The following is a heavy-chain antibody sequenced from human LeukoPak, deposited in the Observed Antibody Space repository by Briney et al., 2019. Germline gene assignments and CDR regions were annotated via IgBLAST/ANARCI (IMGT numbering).Heavy chain of an antibody. Sequence: PSETLSLTCTVSGGSISSYYWSWIRQPPGKGLEWIGYICYSGSTDYNPSLKSRVTISVDTSKNQFSLKLSSVTAADTAIYYCARGKSKFDYWGQGTLVTVSS. CDR1: GGSISSYY. CDR3: ARGKSKFDY. J-gene: IGHJ4*02. V-gene: IGHV4-59*08. CDR2: ICYSGST.